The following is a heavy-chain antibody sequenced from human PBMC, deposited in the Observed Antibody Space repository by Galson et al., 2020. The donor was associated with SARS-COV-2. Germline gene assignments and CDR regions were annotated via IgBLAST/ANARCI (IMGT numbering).Heavy chain of an antibody. CDR3: ARDVPLDGDYDSSDYYYGMDV. D-gene: IGHD3-22*01. CDR1: GFTFSSYS. Sequence: GGSLRLSCAASGFTFSSYSMNWVRQAPGKGLEWVSYISSSSSTIYYADSVKGRFTISRDNAKNSLYLQMNSLRDEDTAVYYCARDVPLDGDYDSSDYYYGMDVWGQGTTVTVSS. V-gene: IGHV3-48*02. J-gene: IGHJ6*02. CDR2: ISSSSSTI.